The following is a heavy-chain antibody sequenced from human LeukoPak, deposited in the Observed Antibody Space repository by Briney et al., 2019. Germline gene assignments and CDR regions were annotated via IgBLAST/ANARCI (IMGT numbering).Heavy chain of an antibody. Sequence: GESLKISCKGSGYRFTSYWIGWVRQVPGKGLEWMGIIYPGDSDTRYSPSFQGQVTISGDRSISTAYLQWSSLKASDTAMYYCARFNPQLGKNWFDPWGQGTLVTVSS. V-gene: IGHV5-51*01. CDR3: ARFNPQLGKNWFDP. D-gene: IGHD3-10*01. CDR1: GYRFTSYW. CDR2: IYPGDSDT. J-gene: IGHJ5*02.